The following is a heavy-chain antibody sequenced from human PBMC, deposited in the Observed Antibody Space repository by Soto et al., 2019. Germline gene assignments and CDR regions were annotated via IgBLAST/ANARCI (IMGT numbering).Heavy chain of an antibody. CDR1: GFTFSNYA. V-gene: IGHV3-30*14. J-gene: IGHJ4*02. CDR3: ARGYYDFWSGPNYFDY. CDR2: ISYDGSNK. D-gene: IGHD3-3*01. Sequence: PGGSLRLSCVASGFTFSNYAIHWVRQPPGKGLEWVAVISYDGSNKYYADSVKGRFTISRDNSKNTLYFQMNSLRAEDTAVYYCARGYYDFWSGPNYFDYWGQGSLVTVSS.